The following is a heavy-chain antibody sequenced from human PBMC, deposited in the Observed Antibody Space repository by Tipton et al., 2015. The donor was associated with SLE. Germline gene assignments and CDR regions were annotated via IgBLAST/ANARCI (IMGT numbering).Heavy chain of an antibody. D-gene: IGHD3-10*01. Sequence: TLSLTCSVSGGSINVYYWSWVRQPPGKGLEWIGYVSYSGSTNYNPSLQSRVTISVDTSKNQFSLKLRSVTAADTAVYYCARSSATGFYYMDVWGKGTTVTVSS. J-gene: IGHJ6*03. V-gene: IGHV4-59*07. CDR2: VSYSGST. CDR1: GGSINVYY. CDR3: ARSSATGFYYMDV.